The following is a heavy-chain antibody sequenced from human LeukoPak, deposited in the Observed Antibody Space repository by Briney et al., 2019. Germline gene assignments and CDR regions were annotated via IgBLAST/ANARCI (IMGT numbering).Heavy chain of an antibody. V-gene: IGHV4-4*07. D-gene: IGHD1-1*01. CDR3: ARELNWNDFDY. J-gene: IGHJ4*02. CDR1: GGSISSYY. CDR2: IYTSGST. Sequence: SETLSLTCTVSGGSISSYYWSWFRQPAGKGLEWIGRIYTSGSTNYNPSRKSRVTMSVDTSKNQFSLKLSSVTAADTAVYYCARELNWNDFDYWGQGTLVTVSS.